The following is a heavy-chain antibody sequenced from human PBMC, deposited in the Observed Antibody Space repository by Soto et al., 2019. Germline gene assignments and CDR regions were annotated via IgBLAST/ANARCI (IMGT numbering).Heavy chain of an antibody. CDR1: GFILSPNT. CDR2: ISNDGRRK. J-gene: IGHJ4*02. Sequence: PXGSLRLACAASGFILSPNTMHWVRQVPGKGLEWVASISNDGRRKYYADFVKGRFTISRDTANNILYLEMNSLRAEDTSLYYSARVATAMTYGLWGQRSQVTGS. CDR3: ARVATAMTYGL. V-gene: IGHV3-30*04. D-gene: IGHD2-21*02.